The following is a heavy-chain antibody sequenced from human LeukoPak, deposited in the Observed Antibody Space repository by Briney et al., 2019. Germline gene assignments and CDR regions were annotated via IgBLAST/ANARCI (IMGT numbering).Heavy chain of an antibody. D-gene: IGHD6-19*01. V-gene: IGHV3-48*03. J-gene: IGHJ4*02. CDR2: ISSGSTI. CDR3: ARESIAVAGAPFDY. Sequence: GGSLRLSCAASGFTFSSYEMNWVRQAPGKGLEWVSYISSGSTIYDADSVKGRFTISRDNAKNSLYLLMNSLRAEDTAVYYCARESIAVAGAPFDYWGQGTLVTVSS. CDR1: GFTFSSYE.